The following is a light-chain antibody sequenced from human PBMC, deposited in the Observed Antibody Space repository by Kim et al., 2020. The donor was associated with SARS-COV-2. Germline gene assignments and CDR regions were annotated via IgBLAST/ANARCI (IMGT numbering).Light chain of an antibody. J-gene: IGKJ2*01. CDR1: QSVRTN. Sequence: SLSPGERGTLSCRASQSVRTNFAWYQQRPGQAPRLLFPGSSTRATDLPARFRGSGSGTEFTLTISSLQSEDFAVYYCQQYNTWPYTFGQGTKVEI. CDR2: GSS. V-gene: IGKV3-15*01. CDR3: QQYNTWPYT.